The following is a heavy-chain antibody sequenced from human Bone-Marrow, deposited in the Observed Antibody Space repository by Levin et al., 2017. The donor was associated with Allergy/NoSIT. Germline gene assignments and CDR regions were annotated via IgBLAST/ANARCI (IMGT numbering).Heavy chain of an antibody. CDR3: AKDTTSGGYSYGTNWFDP. J-gene: IGHJ5*02. Sequence: GGSLRLSCAASGFTFDDYAMHWVRQAPGKGLEWVSGISWNSGSIGYADSVKGRFTISRDNAKNSLYLQMNSLRAEDTALYYCAKDTTSGGYSYGTNWFDPWGQGTLVTVSS. CDR2: ISWNSGSI. V-gene: IGHV3-9*01. D-gene: IGHD5-18*01. CDR1: GFTFDDYA.